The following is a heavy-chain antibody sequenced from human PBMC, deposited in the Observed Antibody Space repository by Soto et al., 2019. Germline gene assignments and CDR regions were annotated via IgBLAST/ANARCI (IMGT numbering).Heavy chain of an antibody. CDR3: AKGSVWSSPPFHI. CDR2: ISSSSSTI. D-gene: IGHD3-3*01. V-gene: IGHV3-48*01. Sequence: GGSLRLSCAASGFTFSSYSMNWVRQAPGKGLEWVSYISSSSSTIYYADSVKGRFTISRDNAKNSLYPQMNSLRAEDTAVYYCAKGSVWSSPPFHIWGQGTMVTVSS. CDR1: GFTFSSYS. J-gene: IGHJ3*02.